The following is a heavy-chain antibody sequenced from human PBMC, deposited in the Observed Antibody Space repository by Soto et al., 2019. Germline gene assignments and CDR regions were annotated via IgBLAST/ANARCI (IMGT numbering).Heavy chain of an antibody. D-gene: IGHD6-19*01. J-gene: IGHJ4*02. V-gene: IGHV4-34*01. CDR2: INHSGST. Sequence: QVQLQQWGAGLLKPSETLSLTCAVYSGSFSGYYWSWIRQPPGKGLEWIGEINHSGSTNYNPSLKSRVTISVDTSKNQFSLKLSSVTAADTAVYYCARGPSGWSYYFDYWGQGTLVTVSS. CDR1: SGSFSGYY. CDR3: ARGPSGWSYYFDY.